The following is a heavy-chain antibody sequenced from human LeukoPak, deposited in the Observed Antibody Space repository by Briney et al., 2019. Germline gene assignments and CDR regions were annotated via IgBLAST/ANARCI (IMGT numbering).Heavy chain of an antibody. CDR3: AKEPYSGSQLLDY. V-gene: IGHV3-23*01. D-gene: IGHD1-26*01. J-gene: IGHJ4*02. Sequence: PGGSLRLSCAASGFTFSSHAMSWVRQAPGKGLEWVSAISTSGGSTYYADSVKGRFTISGDNSKNTLYLQMNSLRAEDTAVYYCAKEPYSGSQLLDYWGQGTLVTVSS. CDR2: ISTSGGST. CDR1: GFTFSSHA.